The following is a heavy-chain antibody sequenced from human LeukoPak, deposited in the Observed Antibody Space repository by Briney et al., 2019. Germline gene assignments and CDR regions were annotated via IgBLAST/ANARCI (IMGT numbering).Heavy chain of an antibody. V-gene: IGHV3-30*18. CDR1: GFTFSSHG. Sequence: GGSLRLSCAASGFTFSSHGFHWVRQAPGKGLEWVAVISYDGNNKKYADSVKGRFTISRDNSKNTLYLQMNSLRAEDTAVYICAKDDGQGYWGQGTLVTVSS. J-gene: IGHJ4*02. CDR3: AKDDGQGY. CDR2: ISYDGNNK.